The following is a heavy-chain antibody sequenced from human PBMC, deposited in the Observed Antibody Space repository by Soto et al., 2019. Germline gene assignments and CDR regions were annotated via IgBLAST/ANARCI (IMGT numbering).Heavy chain of an antibody. D-gene: IGHD2-21*01. J-gene: IGHJ5*02. V-gene: IGHV4-61*01. CDR1: GGSVSSESYY. CDR2: VENSGST. CDR3: ARERGDSHWIDP. Sequence: SETLSLTCSVSGGSVSSESYYWSWIRQTPGKGLEWIRNVENSGSTKYNPSLKSRVTISVDTSKNQFSLKLSSVTGADTAVYYCARERGDSHWIDPWGQGTLVTVS.